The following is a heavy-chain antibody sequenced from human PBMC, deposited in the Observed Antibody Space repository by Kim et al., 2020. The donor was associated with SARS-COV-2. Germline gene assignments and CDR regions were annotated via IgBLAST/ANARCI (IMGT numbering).Heavy chain of an antibody. CDR1: GGSISSSSYY. J-gene: IGHJ6*02. D-gene: IGHD5-12*01. CDR2: IYYSGST. CDR3: ARGDVDIVATIHYYYGMDV. V-gene: IGHV4-39*01. Sequence: SETLSLTCTVSGGSISSSSYYWGWIRQPPGKGLEWIGSIYYSGSTYYNPSLKSRVTISVDTSKNQFSLKLSSVTAADTAVYYCARGDVDIVATIHYYYGMDVWGQGTTVTVSS.